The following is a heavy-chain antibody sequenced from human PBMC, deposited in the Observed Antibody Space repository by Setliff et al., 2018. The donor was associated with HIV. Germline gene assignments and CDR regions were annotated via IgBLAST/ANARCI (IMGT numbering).Heavy chain of an antibody. D-gene: IGHD6-19*01. V-gene: IGHV4-39*07. CDR3: ARGYTSGYLDY. CDR2: IHHSGSS. J-gene: IGHJ4*02. Sequence: PSETLSLTCNVSGGSISGSSYYWGWIRQPPGKGLEWIASIHHSGSSYYMPSLRSRVTISVNTSKNQFSLNLGSVTAADTAVYYCARGYTSGYLDYWGQGSLVTVSS. CDR1: GGSISGSSYY.